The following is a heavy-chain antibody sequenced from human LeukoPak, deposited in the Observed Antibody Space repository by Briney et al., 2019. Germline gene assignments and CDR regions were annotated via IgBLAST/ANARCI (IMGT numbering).Heavy chain of an antibody. J-gene: IGHJ4*02. CDR1: GFTVSRNY. V-gene: IGHV3-53*01. CDR3: ARGGSDDWKRFDS. D-gene: IGHD1-1*01. CDR2: IYSDGNT. Sequence: GESLRLSCAASGFTVSRNYMSWVRKAPGKGLEWVSVIYSDGNTYYADSVKGRFTVSRDTSKNTMSLQMNSLRGEDTAVYYCARGGSDDWKRFDSWGQGTLVTVSP.